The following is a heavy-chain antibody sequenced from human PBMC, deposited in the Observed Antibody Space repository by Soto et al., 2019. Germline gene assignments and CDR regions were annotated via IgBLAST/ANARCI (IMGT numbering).Heavy chain of an antibody. CDR3: AKNYYDGSGYSAFDI. Sequence: VGSLRLSCAASGFTFSSYGMHWVRQAPGKGLEWVAVISYDGSFRYYAVSVKGRFTISRDNSKNTLYLQMNSLRAEDTALYYCAKNYYDGSGYSAFDIWGQGTMVTVSS. CDR2: ISYDGSFR. D-gene: IGHD3-22*01. J-gene: IGHJ3*02. CDR1: GFTFSSYG. V-gene: IGHV3-30*18.